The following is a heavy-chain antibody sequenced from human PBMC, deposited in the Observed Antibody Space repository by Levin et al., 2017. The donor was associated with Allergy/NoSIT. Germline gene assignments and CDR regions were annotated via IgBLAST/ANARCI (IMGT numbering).Heavy chain of an antibody. Sequence: ASVKVSCKASGYTFTSYYMHWVRQAPGQGLEWMGIINPSGGSTSYAQKFHGRVTMTRDTSTSTVYMELSSLRSEDTAVYYCARGEHYDILTGYPLDYWGQGTLVTVSS. CDR3: ARGEHYDILTGYPLDY. J-gene: IGHJ4*02. CDR2: INPSGGST. CDR1: GYTFTSYY. D-gene: IGHD3-9*01. V-gene: IGHV1-46*01.